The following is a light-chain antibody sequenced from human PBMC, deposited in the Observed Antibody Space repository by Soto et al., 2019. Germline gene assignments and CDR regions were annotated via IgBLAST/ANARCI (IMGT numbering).Light chain of an antibody. CDR1: QSVSSY. Sequence: EIVLTQSPATLSLSPGERATLSCRASQSVSSYLAWYQQKPGQAPRLLIYDASNRATGIPARFSGSGSGTDFPLTISSLEPEDFAVYYCQQRSRVFGRGTKVEIK. V-gene: IGKV3-11*01. CDR3: QQRSRV. J-gene: IGKJ4*02. CDR2: DAS.